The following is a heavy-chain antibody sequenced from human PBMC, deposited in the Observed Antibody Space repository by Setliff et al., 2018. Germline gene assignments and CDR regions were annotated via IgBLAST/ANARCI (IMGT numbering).Heavy chain of an antibody. CDR2: FDPEDGET. D-gene: IGHD3-3*01. J-gene: IGHJ4*02. V-gene: IGHV1-24*01. CDR3: AAGVSWSGYWGGAYYFEY. CDR1: GYTLTELS. Sequence: ASVKVSCKVSGYTLTELSRHWVRQAPGKGLEWMGGFDPEDGETIYAQKFQGRVTMTEDTSTDTAYMERSSLRSEDTAVYYCAAGVSWSGYWGGAYYFEYWGQGTLVTVSS.